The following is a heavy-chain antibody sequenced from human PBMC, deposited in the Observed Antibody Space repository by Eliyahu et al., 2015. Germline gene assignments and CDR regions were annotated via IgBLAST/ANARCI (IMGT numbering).Heavy chain of an antibody. CDR2: IFSNDEK. J-gene: IGHJ5*02. D-gene: IGHD3-10*01. Sequence: QVTLKESGPVLVKPTETLTLTCTVSGFSLSNPRVSVSWIRQTPGKALEWLAHIFSNDEKSYNTSLKSRITISKDTSKSQVVLTMTNMDPVDTATYYCARMQVTMFQGVTANNWFDPWGQGILVTVSS. V-gene: IGHV2-26*01. CDR3: ARMQVTMFQGVTANNWFDP. CDR1: GFSLSNPRVS.